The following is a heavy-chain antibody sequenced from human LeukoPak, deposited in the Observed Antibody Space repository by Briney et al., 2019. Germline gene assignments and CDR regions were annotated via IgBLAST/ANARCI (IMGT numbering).Heavy chain of an antibody. CDR2: IYNSGNT. CDR1: GVSISSSTYY. V-gene: IGHV4-39*07. CDR3: ARGTQLWLPTNWFDP. Sequence: SETLSLTCTVSGVSISSSTYYWGWIRQPPGKGLEWIGNIYNSGNTYYSPSLKSRVTISVDPSKNQFSLKLSSVTAADTAVYYCARGTQLWLPTNWFDPWGQGTLVTVSS. J-gene: IGHJ5*02. D-gene: IGHD5-18*01.